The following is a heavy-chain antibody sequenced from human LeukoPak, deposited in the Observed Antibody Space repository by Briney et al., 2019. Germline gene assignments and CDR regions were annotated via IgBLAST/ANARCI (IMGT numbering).Heavy chain of an antibody. CDR3: ARIEMATSHFDY. CDR1: GFTVGSNY. V-gene: IGHV3-53*05. CDR2: IYSGGST. D-gene: IGHD5-24*01. Sequence: GGSLRLSCAASGFTVGSNYMSWVRQAPGKGLEWVSVIYSGGSTYYADSVKGRFTISRDNSKNTLYLQMNSLRAEDTAVYYCARIEMATSHFDYWGQGTLVTVSS. J-gene: IGHJ4*02.